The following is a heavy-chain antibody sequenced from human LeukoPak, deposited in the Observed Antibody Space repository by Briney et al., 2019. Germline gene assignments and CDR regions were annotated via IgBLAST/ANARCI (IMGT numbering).Heavy chain of an antibody. CDR2: MGTSGYTT. Sequence: GGSLRLSCAASGFTFSSCAMSWVRQAPGQGREWASGMGTSGYTTYYADSVKGRFTISRDNSRNTVFLQMDSLRDDDTAVYYCAKGRSTAWYEFDSWGQGTLVTVSS. D-gene: IGHD6-13*01. CDR1: GFTFSSCA. V-gene: IGHV3-23*01. J-gene: IGHJ4*02. CDR3: AKGRSTAWYEFDS.